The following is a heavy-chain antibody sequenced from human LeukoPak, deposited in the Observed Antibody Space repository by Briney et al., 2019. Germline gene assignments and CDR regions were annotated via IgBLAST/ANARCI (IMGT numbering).Heavy chain of an antibody. D-gene: IGHD3-10*01. Sequence: GGSLRLSCAASGFTFSSYGMHWVRQAPGKGLEWVAVISYDGSNKYYADSVKGRFTISRDNSKNTLYLQMNSLRAEDTAVYYCAKDFSKGLMSNGSGSYYPGYYWGQGTLVTVSS. J-gene: IGHJ4*02. V-gene: IGHV3-30*18. CDR2: ISYDGSNK. CDR1: GFTFSSYG. CDR3: AKDFSKGLMSNGSGSYYPGYY.